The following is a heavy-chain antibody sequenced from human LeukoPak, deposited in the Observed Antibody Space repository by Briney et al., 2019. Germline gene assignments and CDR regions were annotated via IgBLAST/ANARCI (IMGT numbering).Heavy chain of an antibody. D-gene: IGHD6-19*01. CDR1: GINVIGYG. Sequence: GRSLRLSCAASGINVIGYGMHWVRQAPGKGLEWVADIWHDGYNEHYADSVKGRFSVSRDNPKNTVYLEMTSLRDDDTAVYFCAGAEIYGWFNYWGQGSMVTVSS. CDR3: AGAEIYGWFNY. CDR2: IWHDGYNE. J-gene: IGHJ4*02. V-gene: IGHV3-33*01.